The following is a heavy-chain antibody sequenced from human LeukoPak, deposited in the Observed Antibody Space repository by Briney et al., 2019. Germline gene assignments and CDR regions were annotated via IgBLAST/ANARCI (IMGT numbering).Heavy chain of an antibody. CDR3: ARGGAAGYYMDV. J-gene: IGHJ6*03. V-gene: IGHV4-61*01. D-gene: IGHD6-13*01. CDR2: IYYSGST. CDR1: GGSISSNSYY. Sequence: PSETLSPTCTVSGGSISSNSYYWSWIRQPPGKGLEWIGYIYYSGSTNYNPSLKSRVTISVDTSKNQFSLKLSSVTAADTAVYYCARGGAAGYYMDVWGKGTTVTISS.